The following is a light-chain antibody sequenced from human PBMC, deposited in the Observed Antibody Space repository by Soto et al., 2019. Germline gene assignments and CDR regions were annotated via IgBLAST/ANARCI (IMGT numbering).Light chain of an antibody. CDR1: SSDVGGYNY. Sequence: QSVLTQPASVSGSPGQSITISCTGTSSDVGGYNYVSWYQQHPGKAPKLVIYDVSNRPSGVSNRFSGSKSGNTASLTISGLQAEDEADYYCSSYTSSSTLGFGGGTQLTVL. V-gene: IGLV2-14*01. CDR3: SSYTSSSTLG. CDR2: DVS. J-gene: IGLJ7*01.